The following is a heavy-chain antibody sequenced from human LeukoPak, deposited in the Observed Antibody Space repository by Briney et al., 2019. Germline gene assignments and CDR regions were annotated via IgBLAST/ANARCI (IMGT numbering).Heavy chain of an antibody. CDR1: GGTFSSYA. CDR3: ARSLLDYYDSSGYSYGMDV. J-gene: IGHJ6*02. D-gene: IGHD3-22*01. V-gene: IGHV1-69*13. CDR2: IIPIFGTA. Sequence: SVTVSCKASGGTFSSYAISWVRQAPGQGLEWMGGIIPIFGTANYAQKFQGRVTITADESTSTAYMELSSLRSEDTAVYYCARSLLDYYDSSGYSYGMDVWGQGTTVTVSS.